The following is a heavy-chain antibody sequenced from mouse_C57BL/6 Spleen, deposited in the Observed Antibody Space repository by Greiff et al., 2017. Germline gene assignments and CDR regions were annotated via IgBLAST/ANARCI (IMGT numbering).Heavy chain of an antibody. Sequence: QVQLQQSGPELVKPGASVKISCKASGYAFSSSWMHWVKQRPGKGLEWIGRIYPGDGDTNYNGKFKGKATLTADKSSSTAYMQLSSLTSEDSAVYFAARRDYSNHYLYAMDYWGQGTSVTVSS. V-gene: IGHV1-82*01. J-gene: IGHJ4*01. CDR3: ARRDYSNHYLYAMDY. CDR2: IYPGDGDT. D-gene: IGHD2-5*01. CDR1: GYAFSSSW.